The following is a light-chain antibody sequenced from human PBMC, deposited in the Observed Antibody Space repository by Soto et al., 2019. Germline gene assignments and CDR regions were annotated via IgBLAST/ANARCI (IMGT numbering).Light chain of an antibody. J-gene: IGKJ4*01. CDR2: DAS. Sequence: DIQMTQSPSSLSASVGDRVTITCQARQGISNYLNWYQQKPGKAPKLLIYDASNLETGVPSRFSGSGSGTDFTFTISSLQPEDIATYYCQQYDNLLPLTFGGGTKVEIK. CDR3: QQYDNLLPLT. CDR1: QGISNY. V-gene: IGKV1-33*01.